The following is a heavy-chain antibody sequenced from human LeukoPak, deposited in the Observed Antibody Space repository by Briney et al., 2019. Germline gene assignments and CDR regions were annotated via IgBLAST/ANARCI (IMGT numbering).Heavy chain of an antibody. CDR3: ARFLGGSYGMDV. D-gene: IGHD1-26*01. CDR1: GYTFTSYD. CDR2: MNPNSGNT. J-gene: IGHJ6*02. V-gene: IGHV1-8*01. Sequence: ASVKVSCKASGYTFTSYDINWVRQATGQGLEWMGWMNPNSGNTGYAQKFQGRVTMTRNIFISTAYMELSSLRSEDTAVYYCARFLGGSYGMDVWGQGTTVTVSS.